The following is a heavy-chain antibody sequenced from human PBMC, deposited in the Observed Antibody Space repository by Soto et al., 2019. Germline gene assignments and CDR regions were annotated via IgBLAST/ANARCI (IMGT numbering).Heavy chain of an antibody. CDR3: ASCGSGSYPRFDP. J-gene: IGHJ5*02. Sequence: SEPLSLTRTVTSASIWSTRCKWACVRQPPGKGLEWIASIQYSGTTFYNPSLKSRVTLSVDTSKNQFSLKLSSVTAADTALYYCASCGSGSYPRFDPWGQRTLVTVS. CDR2: IQYSGTT. CDR1: SASIWSTRCK. V-gene: IGHV4-39*07. D-gene: IGHD3-10*01.